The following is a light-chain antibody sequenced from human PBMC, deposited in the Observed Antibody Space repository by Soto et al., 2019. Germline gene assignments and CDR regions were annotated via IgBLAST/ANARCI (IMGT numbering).Light chain of an antibody. V-gene: IGLV2-14*01. Sequence: QSALTQPASVSGSPGQSITISCTGPSSDVGGYNYVSWYQQHPGKAPKLMIYEVSNRPSGVSNRFSGSKSGNTASLTISGLQAEDEGDYYCSSYTSSSTLVVFGGGTKLTVL. CDR1: SSDVGGYNY. J-gene: IGLJ2*01. CDR2: EVS. CDR3: SSYTSSSTLVV.